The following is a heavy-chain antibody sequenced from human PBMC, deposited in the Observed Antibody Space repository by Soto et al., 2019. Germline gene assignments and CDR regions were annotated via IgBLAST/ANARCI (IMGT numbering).Heavy chain of an antibody. Sequence: EVQLVESGGALVQPGGSLRLSCAASGFTFTIYWMSWVRQAPGKGLEWVANIKQHGSEKYYVDSVKGRFTISRDNDKNSLYLEMHSLRVEDTAVYYCARYCNAHEILSGGSDAFDIWGQGTMVTFSS. D-gene: IGHD3-9*01. CDR2: IKQHGSEK. J-gene: IGHJ3*02. CDR1: GFTFTIYW. CDR3: ARYCNAHEILSGGSDAFDI. V-gene: IGHV3-7*01.